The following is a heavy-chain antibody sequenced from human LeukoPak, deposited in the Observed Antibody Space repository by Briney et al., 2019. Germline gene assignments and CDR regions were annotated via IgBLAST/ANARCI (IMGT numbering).Heavy chain of an antibody. D-gene: IGHD3-10*01. CDR1: GGSISNHF. CDR3: ARDPGYYGSGRGDAFDI. V-gene: IGHV4-59*11. Sequence: PSQTLSLTCTVSGGSISNHFWSWIRQPPGKGLEWIAYINYSGNTNNNPSLKSRVTMSADTSKNQFSLKLSSVIAADTAVYYCARDPGYYGSGRGDAFDIWGQGTMVTVSS. CDR2: INYSGNT. J-gene: IGHJ3*02.